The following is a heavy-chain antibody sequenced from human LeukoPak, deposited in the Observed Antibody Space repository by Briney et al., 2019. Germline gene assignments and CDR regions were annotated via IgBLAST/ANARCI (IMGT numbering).Heavy chain of an antibody. D-gene: IGHD3-10*01. Sequence: PSQTLSLTCTVSGGSISSGSYYWSWIRQPAGKGLDWIGRIYTTGSTNYNPSLKSRVTISVDTSKNQFSLKLSSVTAADTAVYYCARESNYYGSGTGWFDPWGQGTLVTVSS. V-gene: IGHV4-61*02. CDR3: ARESNYYGSGTGWFDP. CDR2: IYTTGST. CDR1: GGSISSGSYY. J-gene: IGHJ5*02.